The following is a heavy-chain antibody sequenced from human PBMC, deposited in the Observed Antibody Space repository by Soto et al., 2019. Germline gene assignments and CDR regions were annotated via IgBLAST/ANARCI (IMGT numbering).Heavy chain of an antibody. CDR2: ISGYNSDT. D-gene: IGHD3-22*01. CDR1: GFTFSSYG. Sequence: QVQLVQSGAEVKKPGASVKVSCKASGFTFSSYGISWVRQAPGQGLEWMGWISGYNSDTKYAQKIQGRVTMTTDTSTNTAYLELRSLRSDDTAVYYCARDLLLDDYDGGGYYHFDYWGQGTLVTVSS. J-gene: IGHJ4*02. CDR3: ARDLLLDDYDGGGYYHFDY. V-gene: IGHV1-18*04.